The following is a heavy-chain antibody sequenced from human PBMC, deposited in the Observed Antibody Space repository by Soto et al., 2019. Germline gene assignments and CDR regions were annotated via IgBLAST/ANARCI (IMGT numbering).Heavy chain of an antibody. CDR1: GGSISSYY. CDR3: ARNLYRVYMDV. D-gene: IGHD2-8*01. J-gene: IGHJ6*03. V-gene: IGHV4-59*08. Sequence: SETLSLTCTVSGGSISSYYWSWIRQPPGKGLEWIGYIYYSGSTNYNPSLKSRVTISVDTSKNQFSLKLSSVTAADTAVYYCARNLYRVYMDVWGKGTTVTVSS. CDR2: IYYSGST.